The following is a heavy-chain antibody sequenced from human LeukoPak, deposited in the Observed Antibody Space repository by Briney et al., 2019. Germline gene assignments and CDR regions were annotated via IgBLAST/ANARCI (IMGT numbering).Heavy chain of an antibody. Sequence: SETLSPTCTVSGGSISSYYWSWIRQPPGKGLEWIGYIYYSGSTNYNPSLKSRVTISVDTSKNQFSLKLSSVTAADTAVYYCARLASIAAQPDYYGMDVWGQGTTVTVSS. J-gene: IGHJ6*02. V-gene: IGHV4-59*01. CDR3: ARLASIAAQPDYYGMDV. CDR1: GGSISSYY. D-gene: IGHD6-6*01. CDR2: IYYSGST.